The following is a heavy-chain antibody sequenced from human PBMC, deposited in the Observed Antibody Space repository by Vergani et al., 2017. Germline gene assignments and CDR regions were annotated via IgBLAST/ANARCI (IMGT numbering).Heavy chain of an antibody. CDR1: GFTFSSYA. CDR2: ISGSGVNT. CDR3: AKGVYCSSTSCYEGRGYYYGMGV. V-gene: IGHV3-23*04. Sequence: EVQLVESGGGLVQPGGSLRLSCAASGFTFSSYAMSWVRQVPGKGLEWVSGISGSGVNTYYANSVKGRFTISRDNSKNTRYLQMNSLRADDTAVYYCAKGVYCSSTSCYEGRGYYYGMGVWGQGTTVTFSS. D-gene: IGHD2-2*01. J-gene: IGHJ6*02.